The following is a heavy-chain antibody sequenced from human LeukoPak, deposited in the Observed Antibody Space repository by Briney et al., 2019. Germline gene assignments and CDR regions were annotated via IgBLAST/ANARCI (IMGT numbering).Heavy chain of an antibody. CDR1: GFTFSSYA. CDR3: AKDVYGDNPYYFDY. Sequence: GGSLRLSCAASGFTFSSYAMSWVRQAPGKGLEWVSAISGSGGSTYYADSVKGRFTTSRDNSKDTLYPQMNSLRAEDTAVYYCAKDVYGDNPYYFDYWGQGTLVTVSS. D-gene: IGHD4-17*01. J-gene: IGHJ4*02. CDR2: ISGSGGST. V-gene: IGHV3-23*01.